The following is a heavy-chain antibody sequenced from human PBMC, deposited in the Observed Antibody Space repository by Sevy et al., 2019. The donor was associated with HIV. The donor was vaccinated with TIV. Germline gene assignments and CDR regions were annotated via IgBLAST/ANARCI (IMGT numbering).Heavy chain of an antibody. J-gene: IGHJ4*02. CDR1: GLSLTTTG. CDR2: VTSDGAT. Sequence: GGSLRLSCAASGLSLTTTGLSWVRQAPGKGLEGVAGVTSDGATYYADSVRDRFTVSRDNSKNTLYPQLNSLRADDTAVFYCAGGDTTMITDLDYWGQGTLVTVSS. D-gene: IGHD3-16*01. CDR3: AGGDTTMITDLDY. V-gene: IGHV3-23*01.